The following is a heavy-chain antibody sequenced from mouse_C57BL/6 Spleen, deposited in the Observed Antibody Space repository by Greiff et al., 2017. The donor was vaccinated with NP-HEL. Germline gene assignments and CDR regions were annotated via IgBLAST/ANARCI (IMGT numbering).Heavy chain of an antibody. CDR3: ARPYYGSSYDAMDY. CDR2: ISDGGSYT. V-gene: IGHV5-4*01. CDR1: GFTFSSYA. D-gene: IGHD1-1*01. Sequence: DVHLVESGGGLVKPGGSLKLSCAASGFTFSSYAMSWVRQTPEKRLEWVATISDGGSYTYYPDNVKGRFTISRDNAKNNLYLQMSHLKSEDTAMYYCARPYYGSSYDAMDYWGQGTSVTVSS. J-gene: IGHJ4*01.